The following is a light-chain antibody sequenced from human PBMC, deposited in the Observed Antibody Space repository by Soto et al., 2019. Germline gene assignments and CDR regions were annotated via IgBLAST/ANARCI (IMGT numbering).Light chain of an antibody. CDR2: GAS. CDR3: QQLNTYPVN. Sequence: ENVLTQSPGTLSLSPGERAKLSCRASQSVSSSYLAWYQQKPGQGPRLLIYGASSRATGIPDRFSGSGSGTHFTLVISSLQPEDFATYYCQQLNTYPVNCGGGTKVDIK. J-gene: IGKJ4*01. V-gene: IGKV3-20*01. CDR1: QSVSSSY.